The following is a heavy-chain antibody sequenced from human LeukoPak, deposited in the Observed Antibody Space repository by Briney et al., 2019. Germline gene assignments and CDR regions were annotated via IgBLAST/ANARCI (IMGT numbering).Heavy chain of an antibody. J-gene: IGHJ4*02. CDR3: ARGVVRGGWYHLFDY. CDR2: ISTTGSTI. Sequence: GGSLRLSCEGSGFSLRDHYMIWIRQAPGKALEWVAYISTTGSTIYYAESVRGRFTISRDNAKKSLYLQMNSLRVEDTAIYYCARGVVRGGWYHLFDYWGQGTLVTVSS. V-gene: IGHV3-11*04. CDR1: GFSLRDHY. D-gene: IGHD6-19*01.